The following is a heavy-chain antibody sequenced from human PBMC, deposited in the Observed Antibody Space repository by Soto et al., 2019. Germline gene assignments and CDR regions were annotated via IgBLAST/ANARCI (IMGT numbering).Heavy chain of an antibody. J-gene: IGHJ4*02. D-gene: IGHD3-10*01. CDR1: GGVFSSRGYY. V-gene: IGHV4-39*01. CDR2: IYYSGST. Sequence: PSETLSLSCTVSGGVFSSRGYYWGWIRQPPGKGLEWIGSIYYSGSTYYNPSLKSRVTISVDTSKNQFSLKLSSVTAADTAVYYCARRYGGAVDYWGQGTLVTVSS. CDR3: ARRYGGAVDY.